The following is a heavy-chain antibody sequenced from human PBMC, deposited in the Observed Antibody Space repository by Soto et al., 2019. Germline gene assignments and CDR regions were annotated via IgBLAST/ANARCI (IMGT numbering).Heavy chain of an antibody. CDR1: GFSFSANA. CDR2: ILHIGDSA. V-gene: IGHV3-23*01. J-gene: IGHJ5*01. CDR3: ARRGLSHNDS. Sequence: DVQLLESGGGLVQPGGSLRLSCVASGFSFSANAMTWVRQAPGKGLEWVSSILHIGDSAYYADSVKGRFTISRDNSKSTMYLQMNSLRAEDTAVYYCARRGLSHNDSWGQGPLVTVSS.